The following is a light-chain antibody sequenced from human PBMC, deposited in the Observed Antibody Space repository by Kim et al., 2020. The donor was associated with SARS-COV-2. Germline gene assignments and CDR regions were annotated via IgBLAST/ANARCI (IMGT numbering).Light chain of an antibody. CDR1: NLGHKY. CDR3: QAWDSSTAV. Sequence: SSELTQPPSVSVSPGQTASITCSGDNLGHKYASWYQQKPGQSPVLVIYQDKKRPSGIPDRFSGSNSGSTATLTISGAQTMDEADFYCQAWDSSTAVFGGG. CDR2: QDK. J-gene: IGLJ2*01. V-gene: IGLV3-1*01.